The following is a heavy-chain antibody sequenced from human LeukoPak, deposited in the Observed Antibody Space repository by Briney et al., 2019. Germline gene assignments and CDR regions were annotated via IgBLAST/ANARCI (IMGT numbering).Heavy chain of an antibody. Sequence: GGSLRLSCAASGFTVSRNYMSWVRQAPGKGLEWVSVIYSGGSTYYADSVKGRFTISRDNSKDTLYLQMNSLRAEDTAVYYCARGSGGDTYYYDSSGYYHWGQGTLVTVSS. D-gene: IGHD3-22*01. CDR2: IYSGGST. J-gene: IGHJ5*02. CDR1: GFTVSRNY. CDR3: ARGSGGDTYYYDSSGYYH. V-gene: IGHV3-66*01.